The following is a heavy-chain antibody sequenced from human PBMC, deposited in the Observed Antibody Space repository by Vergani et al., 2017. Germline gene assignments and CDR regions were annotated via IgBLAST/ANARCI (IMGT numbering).Heavy chain of an antibody. J-gene: IGHJ4*02. V-gene: IGHV3-30*03. CDR2: ISFDGTNE. D-gene: IGHD2-2*02. Sequence: VQLVESGGGLVKPGGSLRLSCAASGFTFTNYNMNWVRQAPGKGLEWVVGISFDGTNEYYPDLVKGRFTISRDIAKNTLYLQVRSLRLEDTGVYHCVRDRGLCAGGRCYTEAWDYWGQGTPVTVSS. CDR1: GFTFTNYN. CDR3: VRDRGLCAGGRCYTEAWDY.